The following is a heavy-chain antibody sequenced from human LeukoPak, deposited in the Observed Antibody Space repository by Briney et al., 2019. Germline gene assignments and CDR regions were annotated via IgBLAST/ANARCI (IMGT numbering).Heavy chain of an antibody. J-gene: IGHJ4*02. CDR2: IWYDGSNK. D-gene: IGHD5-18*01. CDR1: GFTFSSYG. Sequence: GGSLRLSCAASGFTFSSYGMHWVRQAPGKGLEWVAVIWYDGSNKYYADSVKGRFTISRDNSKNTLYLQMNSLRAEDTAVYYCAKVPNTAMVYYFDYWGQGTLVTVSS. V-gene: IGHV3-30*02. CDR3: AKVPNTAMVYYFDY.